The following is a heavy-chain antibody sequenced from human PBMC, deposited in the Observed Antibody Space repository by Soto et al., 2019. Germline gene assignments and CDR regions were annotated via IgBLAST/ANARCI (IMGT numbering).Heavy chain of an antibody. CDR1: GFTVSSNY. D-gene: IGHD5-18*01. CDR3: ARLDTAMVDAFDI. J-gene: IGHJ3*02. CDR2: IYSGGST. Sequence: GGSLRLSCAASGFTVSSNYMSWVRQAPGKGLEWVSVIYSGGSTYYADSVKGRFTISRHKSKNTLYLQMNSLRAEDTAVYYCARLDTAMVDAFDIWGQGTMVTVSS. V-gene: IGHV3-53*04.